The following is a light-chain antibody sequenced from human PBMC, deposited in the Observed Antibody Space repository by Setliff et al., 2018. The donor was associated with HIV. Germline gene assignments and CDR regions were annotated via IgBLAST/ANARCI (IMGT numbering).Light chain of an antibody. Sequence: LTQPASVSGSPGQSITISCAGTSSDVGGYNFVSWYQQHPGKAPKLMVYDVSKRPSGVSNRFSGSKSGNTASLTISGLQVEDEADYYCSSYTSTNTLVFGGGTKVTVL. CDR3: SSYTSTNTLV. J-gene: IGLJ3*02. CDR2: DVS. CDR1: SSDVGGYNF. V-gene: IGLV2-14*03.